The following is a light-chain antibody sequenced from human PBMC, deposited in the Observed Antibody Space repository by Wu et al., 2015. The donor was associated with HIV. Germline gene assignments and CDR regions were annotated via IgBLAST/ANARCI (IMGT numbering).Light chain of an antibody. Sequence: DIQMTQSPSTLSASVGDRVTITCRASQSISSWLAWYQQKPGKAPKLLIYKASSLESGVPSRFRGSGSGTEFTLTISSLQPDDFATYYCLQDYRYPRTFGQGT. J-gene: IGKJ1*01. CDR1: QSISSW. V-gene: IGKV1-5*03. CDR2: KAS. CDR3: LQDYRYPRT.